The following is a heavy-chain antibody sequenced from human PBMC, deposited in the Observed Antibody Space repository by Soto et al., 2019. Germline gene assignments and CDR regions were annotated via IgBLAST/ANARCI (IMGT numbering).Heavy chain of an antibody. CDR3: ARRWNDYYNFDY. D-gene: IGHD1-1*01. CDR1: GGSLSGYN. CDR2: INHRGST. J-gene: IGHJ4*02. Sequence: SETLSLTCAVYGGSLSGYNWNWIRQSPRKGLEWIGEINHRGSTHYNPSLKSRVTLSLDTSKKQISLKLSSVTAADTAVYYCARRWNDYYNFDYWGQGTLVTVSS. V-gene: IGHV4-34*01.